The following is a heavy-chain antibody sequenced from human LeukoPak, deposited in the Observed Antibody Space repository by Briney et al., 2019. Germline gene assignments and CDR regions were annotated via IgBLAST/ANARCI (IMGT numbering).Heavy chain of an antibody. J-gene: IGHJ5*02. D-gene: IGHD3-16*02. Sequence: SETLSLTCTVSSGSISTSNYYWGWVRQPPGKALDWIGNIFYSGSTYYSPSLKSRVTISLDTSRDQFSLKLSSVSAADTAVYYCASGLHLGELSWFDPWGQGTLVTVSS. CDR1: SGSISTSNYY. CDR3: ASGLHLGELSWFDP. CDR2: IFYSGST. V-gene: IGHV4-39*07.